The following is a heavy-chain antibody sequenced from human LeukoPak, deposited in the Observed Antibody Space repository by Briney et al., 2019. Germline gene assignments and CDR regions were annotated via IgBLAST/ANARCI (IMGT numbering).Heavy chain of an antibody. V-gene: IGHV3-23*01. D-gene: IGHD2-2*01. Sequence: SGGSLRLSCAASGFTFSSYAMSWVRQAPGKGLEWVSAISGSGGSTYYADSVKGRFTISRDNSKNTLSLQMNSLRAEDTAVYYCAKVNWCSASCADAWGQVTLVTVSS. CDR1: GFTFSSYA. J-gene: IGHJ4*02. CDR3: AKVNWCSASCADA. CDR2: ISGSGGST.